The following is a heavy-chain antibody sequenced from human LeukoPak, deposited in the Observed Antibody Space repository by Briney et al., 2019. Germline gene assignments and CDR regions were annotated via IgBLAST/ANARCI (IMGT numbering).Heavy chain of an antibody. CDR1: GFSFSTSG. CDR3: ARESSRIAIGTLDF. V-gene: IGHV3-33*05. D-gene: IGHD6-13*01. J-gene: IGHJ4*02. Sequence: PGRSLRLSCAPSGFSFSTSGMHWVRQAPGKGLEWVGFLQNDGSEKYFADSVKGRFTISRDNSKNTLYLQMNSLRAEGTAVYYCARESSRIAIGTLDFWGQGTLVTVSS. CDR2: LQNDGSEK.